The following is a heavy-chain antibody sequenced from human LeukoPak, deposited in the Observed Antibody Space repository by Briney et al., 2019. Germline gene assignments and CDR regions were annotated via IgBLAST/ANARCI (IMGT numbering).Heavy chain of an antibody. CDR1: GFTVSSDY. D-gene: IGHD6-6*01. CDR2: IYSGGST. V-gene: IGHV3-66*01. Sequence: PGGSLRLSCAASGFTVSSDYMNWVRQAPGKGLEWISVIYSGGSTYYADSVKGRFTISRDNSKNTLYLQMNSLRAEDTAVYYCASPQGGSSAYYFDYWGQGTLVTVSS. J-gene: IGHJ4*02. CDR3: ASPQGGSSAYYFDY.